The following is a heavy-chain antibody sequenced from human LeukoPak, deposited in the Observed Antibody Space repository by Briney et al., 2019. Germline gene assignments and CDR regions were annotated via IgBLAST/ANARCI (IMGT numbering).Heavy chain of an antibody. V-gene: IGHV4-31*03. CDR1: GGSISSGGYY. D-gene: IGHD6-19*01. Sequence: PSETLSLTCTVSGGSISSGGYYWSWSRQHPGKGLEWIGYIYYSGSTYYNPSLKSRVTISVDTSKNQFSLKLSSVTAADTAVYYCARDFSGWYNYWGQGTLVTVSS. CDR2: IYYSGST. CDR3: ARDFSGWYNY. J-gene: IGHJ4*02.